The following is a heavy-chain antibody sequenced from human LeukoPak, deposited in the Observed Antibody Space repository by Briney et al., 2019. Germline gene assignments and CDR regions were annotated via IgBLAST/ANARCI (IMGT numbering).Heavy chain of an antibody. D-gene: IGHD1-14*01. CDR3: AKDENPSDYYYYYYMDV. CDR1: GFNFSTYS. J-gene: IGHJ6*03. V-gene: IGHV3-23*01. Sequence: PGGSLRLSCAASGFNFSTYSMNWVRQAPGKGLKWVSAITGSGLTTYYADSVKGRFTISRDNSKNTLYLQMNSLRAEDTAVYYCAKDENPSDYYYYYYMDVWGKGTTVTVSS. CDR2: ITGSGLTT.